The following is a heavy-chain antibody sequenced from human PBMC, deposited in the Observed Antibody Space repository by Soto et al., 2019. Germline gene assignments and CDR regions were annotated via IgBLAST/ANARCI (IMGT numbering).Heavy chain of an antibody. V-gene: IGHV1-24*01. CDR1: GHTLTELS. Sequence: QVQLVQSGAEVKKPGASVKVSCKVSGHTLTELSMHWVRLAPGKGREWMGGFDPEDGETISAQKFQGRVTMTEDTSTDSTYLELSSLRSEATGVYYCAAGGTRWLHSPFDYWGQGTLVTISS. D-gene: IGHD1-1*01. CDR3: AAGGTRWLHSPFDY. CDR2: FDPEDGET. J-gene: IGHJ4*02.